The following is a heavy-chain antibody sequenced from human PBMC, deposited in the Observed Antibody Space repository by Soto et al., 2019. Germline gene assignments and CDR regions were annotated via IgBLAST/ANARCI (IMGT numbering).Heavy chain of an antibody. CDR3: ARATYGYVWGSYRYPPYHFDY. CDR2: IYYSGST. D-gene: IGHD3-16*02. CDR1: GGSISSYY. V-gene: IGHV4-59*01. J-gene: IGHJ4*02. Sequence: SETLSLTCTVSGGSISSYYWSWIRQPPGKGLEWIGYIYYSGSTNYNPSLKSRVTISVGTSKNQFSLKLSSVTAADTAVYYCARATYGYVWGSYRYPPYHFDYWGQGTLFTVSS.